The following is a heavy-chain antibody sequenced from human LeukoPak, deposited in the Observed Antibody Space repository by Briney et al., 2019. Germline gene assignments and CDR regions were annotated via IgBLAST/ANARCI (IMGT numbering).Heavy chain of an antibody. J-gene: IGHJ6*02. D-gene: IGHD4-17*01. V-gene: IGHV1-2*02. CDR2: INPNSGGT. CDR1: GYTFTGYY. Sequence: ASVKVSCKSSGYTFTGYYMHWVRPAPGQGLEWMGWINPNSGGTNYAQKFQGRVTMTRDTSITTANMELSRLRSDDTAVYYCALSTRATVTPRDYYYGMDVWGQGTTVTVSS. CDR3: ALSTRATVTPRDYYYGMDV.